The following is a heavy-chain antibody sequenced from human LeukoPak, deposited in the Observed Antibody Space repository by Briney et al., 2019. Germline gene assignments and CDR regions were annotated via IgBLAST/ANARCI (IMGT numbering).Heavy chain of an antibody. Sequence: PGGSLRLSCAASGFTFSSYAMSWVRQAPGKGLEWVSAISGSGGSTYYADSVKGRFTISRDNSKNTLYLQMNSLRAEDTAVYYCAKDRGSGSYRIEFDYWGQGTLVTVSS. V-gene: IGHV3-23*01. CDR1: GFTFSSYA. D-gene: IGHD1-26*01. CDR2: ISGSGGST. CDR3: AKDRGSGSYRIEFDY. J-gene: IGHJ4*02.